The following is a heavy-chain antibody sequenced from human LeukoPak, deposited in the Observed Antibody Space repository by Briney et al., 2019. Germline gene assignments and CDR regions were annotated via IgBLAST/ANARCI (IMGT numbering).Heavy chain of an antibody. Sequence: SETLSLTCTVSGGSISSSSYYWGWIRQPPGKGLEWIGRIYYSGSTYYNPSLKSRVTISVDTSKNQFSLKLSSVTAADTAVYYCARKVYYGSGSYYNVVLKLDYWGQGTLVTVSS. CDR3: ARKVYYGSGSYYNVVLKLDY. D-gene: IGHD3-10*01. CDR2: IYYSGST. J-gene: IGHJ4*02. CDR1: GGSISSSSYY. V-gene: IGHV4-39*07.